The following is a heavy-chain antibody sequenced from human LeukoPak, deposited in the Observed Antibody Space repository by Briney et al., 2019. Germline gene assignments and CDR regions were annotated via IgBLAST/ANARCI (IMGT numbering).Heavy chain of an antibody. CDR1: GFTFSSYA. CDR3: AKGSYYDSSGSFYFYY. Sequence: GGSLRLSCAASGFTFSSYAMSWVRQAPGKGLGWVSGISGSGDNTYYADSVKGRFTISRDNSKNTLYVQVNSLGTEDTAAYYCAKGSYYDSSGSFYFYYWGQGNLVTVSS. J-gene: IGHJ4*02. CDR2: ISGSGDNT. V-gene: IGHV3-23*01. D-gene: IGHD3-22*01.